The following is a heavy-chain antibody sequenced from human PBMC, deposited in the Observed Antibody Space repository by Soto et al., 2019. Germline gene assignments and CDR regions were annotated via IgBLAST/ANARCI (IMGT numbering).Heavy chain of an antibody. CDR3: ARDAAPRYYDFWSGYIQPVPLYYYGMDV. D-gene: IGHD3-3*01. V-gene: IGHV4-38-2*02. J-gene: IGHJ6*02. Sequence: SETLSLTCAVSGYSISSGYYWGWIRQPPGKGLEWIGSIYHSGGTYYNPSLKSRVTISVDTSKNQFSLKLSSVTAADTAVYYCARDAAPRYYDFWSGYIQPVPLYYYGMDVWGQGTTVTVSS. CDR1: GYSISSGYY. CDR2: IYHSGGT.